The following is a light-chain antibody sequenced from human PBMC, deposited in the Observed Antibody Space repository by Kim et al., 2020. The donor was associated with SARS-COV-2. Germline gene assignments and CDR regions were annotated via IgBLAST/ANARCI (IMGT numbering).Light chain of an antibody. J-gene: IGKJ4*01. CDR2: GAT. V-gene: IGKV1-12*01. Sequence: ASVGDRVISTCRASQDIYIRLAWYQVKPGKAPKLLIAGATALQSGVPSRFSGSGSGTYFTLTITSLQPEDFATYYCQQANSFPLTFGGGTKVDIK. CDR1: QDIYIR. CDR3: QQANSFPLT.